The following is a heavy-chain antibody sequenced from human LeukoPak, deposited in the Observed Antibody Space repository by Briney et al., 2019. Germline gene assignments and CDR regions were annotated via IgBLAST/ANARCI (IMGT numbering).Heavy chain of an antibody. CDR2: ISSSGGTI. CDR1: GFTFSDYY. J-gene: IGHJ4*02. CDR3: ARAAVVTSPFDY. D-gene: IGHD4-23*01. Sequence: SRGSLRLSCAASGFTFSDYYMSWIRQAPGKGLEWVSYISSSGGTIYFADSVKDRFTISRDNAKNSLDLQMNSLRAEDTAMYYCARAAVVTSPFDYWGQGTLVTVFS. V-gene: IGHV3-11*01.